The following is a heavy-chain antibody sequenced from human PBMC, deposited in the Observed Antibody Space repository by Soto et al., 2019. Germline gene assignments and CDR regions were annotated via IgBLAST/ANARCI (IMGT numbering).Heavy chain of an antibody. D-gene: IGHD6-19*01. CDR1: GDSVSSNTAA. J-gene: IGHJ6*02. CDR3: ARGRGSGWNYYGMDV. V-gene: IGHV6-1*01. Sequence: SQTLSLTCDISGDSVSSNTAAWNWIRQSPSRGLEWLGRTYYRSKWYNDYAGSVKSRISINPDTSKNQVSLQLNSVTPEDTAVYFCARGRGSGWNYYGMDVWGQGTTVTVSS. CDR2: TYYRSKWYN.